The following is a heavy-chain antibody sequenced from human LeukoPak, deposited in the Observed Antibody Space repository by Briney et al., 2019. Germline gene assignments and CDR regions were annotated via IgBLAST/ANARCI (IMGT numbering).Heavy chain of an antibody. Sequence: PSETLSLTCTVSGGSISSYYWRWIRQPPGKGLEWIGYIYYSGSTNYNPSFKSRVTISVDTSKNQFSLKLSSVTAADTAVYYCVRDRASTVTNGKYYYYYYGMDVWAKGPRSPSP. CDR1: GGSISSYY. CDR3: VRDRASTVTNGKYYYYYYGMDV. CDR2: IYYSGST. V-gene: IGHV4-59*01. D-gene: IGHD4-17*01. J-gene: IGHJ6*02.